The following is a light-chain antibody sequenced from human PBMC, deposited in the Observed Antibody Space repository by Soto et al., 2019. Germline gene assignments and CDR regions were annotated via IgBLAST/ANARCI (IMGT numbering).Light chain of an antibody. CDR2: LAS. Sequence: DLQMTQSPSSLSASVGDRVTITCRASQTISNYLHWYQQSPGKAPNLLVYLASNLQSGVPSRFRGSGSGTDFTLTISSLQPEDFATYYWQQSYSAPQTFGQGTKVEIK. V-gene: IGKV1-39*01. CDR3: QQSYSAPQT. CDR1: QTISNY. J-gene: IGKJ1*01.